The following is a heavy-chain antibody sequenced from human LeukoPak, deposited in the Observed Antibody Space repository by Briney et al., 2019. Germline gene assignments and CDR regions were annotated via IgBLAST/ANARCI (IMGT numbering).Heavy chain of an antibody. Sequence: GGSLRLSCAASGFAFNTYAMHWVRQAPGKGLEWVAVISYDGSNKYYADSVKGRFTISRDNSKNTLYLQMNSLRAEDTAVYYCAREEGSGWYSWFDPWGQGTLVTVSS. CDR2: ISYDGSNK. J-gene: IGHJ5*02. V-gene: IGHV3-30-3*01. CDR3: AREEGSGWYSWFDP. CDR1: GFAFNTYA. D-gene: IGHD6-19*01.